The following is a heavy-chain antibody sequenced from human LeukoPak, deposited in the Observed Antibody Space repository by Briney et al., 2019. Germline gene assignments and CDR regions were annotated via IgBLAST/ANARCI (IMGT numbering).Heavy chain of an antibody. J-gene: IGHJ3*02. Sequence: ASVKVSCKASGYTFTGYYMHWVRQAPGQGLEWMGRIIPILGIANYAQKFQGRVTITADKSTSTAYMELSSLRSEDTAVYYCARLTPGIAAAGASGAGYDIWGQGTMVTVSS. V-gene: IGHV1-69*02. CDR3: ARLTPGIAAAGASGAGYDI. D-gene: IGHD6-13*01. CDR1: GYTFTGYY. CDR2: IIPILGIA.